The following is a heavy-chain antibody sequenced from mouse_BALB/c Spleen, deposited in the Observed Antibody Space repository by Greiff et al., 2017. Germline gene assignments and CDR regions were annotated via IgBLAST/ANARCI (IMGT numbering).Heavy chain of an antibody. CDR3: ARGATVSYAMDY. CDR1: GYSFTGYN. CDR2: IDPYNGGT. D-gene: IGHD1-1*01. V-gene: IGHV1S135*01. Sequence: EVQLHQSGPELGKPGASVKISCKASGYSFTGYNMYWVKQSHRKSLEWIGYIDPYNGGTSYNQKSKGKATLTVDKSSSTAYMHLNSLTSEDSAIYYCARGATVSYAMDYWGQGTSVTVSS. J-gene: IGHJ4*01.